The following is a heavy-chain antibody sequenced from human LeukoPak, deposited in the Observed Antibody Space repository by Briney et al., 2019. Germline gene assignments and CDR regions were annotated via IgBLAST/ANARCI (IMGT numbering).Heavy chain of an antibody. CDR1: GYTFTDHY. D-gene: IGHD2-21*01. V-gene: IGHV1-2*02. J-gene: IGHJ4*02. Sequence: ASVKVSCKAFGYTFTDHYVHWVRQAPGQGLEWMGWINPKSGDTKYVQKLQGRLTMTRDTSLRIAYMELTRLRSDDTAVFYCATYCGGDCAPGGYWGQGTLVTVSS. CDR3: ATYCGGDCAPGGY. CDR2: INPKSGDT.